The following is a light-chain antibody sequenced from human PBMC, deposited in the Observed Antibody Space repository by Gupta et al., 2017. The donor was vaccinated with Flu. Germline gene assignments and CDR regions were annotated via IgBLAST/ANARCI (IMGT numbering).Light chain of an antibody. CDR1: ESVSNN. CDR2: GAS. CDR3: QQYHNWPRT. J-gene: IGKJ1*01. V-gene: IGKV3-15*01. Sequence: LATLSVSPGERATLSCRASESVSNNLAWFQQKHGQAPRLLIFGASFRGTGVPDRFSGSGSGTEFTLTISGLQSEDFAVYYCQQYHNWPRTFGQGTRVDIK.